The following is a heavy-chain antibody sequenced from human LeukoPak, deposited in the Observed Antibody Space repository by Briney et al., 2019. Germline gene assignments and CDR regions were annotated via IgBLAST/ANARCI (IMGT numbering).Heavy chain of an antibody. J-gene: IGHJ5*02. D-gene: IGHD5-12*01. V-gene: IGHV1-18*01. CDR1: GYTFIRYG. CDR3: ARDSISGFGGWFDP. Sequence: ASVKVSCKASGYTFIRYGISWVRQAPGQGLEWMGWISGYNGHTYYAQKFQGRVTMTTDTSTSTVYMELRSLRSDDTAVYYCARDSISGFGGWFDPWGQGTLVTVSS. CDR2: ISGYNGHT.